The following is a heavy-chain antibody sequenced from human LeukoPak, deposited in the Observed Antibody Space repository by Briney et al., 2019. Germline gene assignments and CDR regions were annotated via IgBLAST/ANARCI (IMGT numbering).Heavy chain of an antibody. J-gene: IGHJ3*01. CDR3: ARGRREIAFDL. CDR2: INPKSGAT. Sequence: ASVKVSCKASGYTFSDYYLHWVRQAPGQGLEWMGWINPKSGATNYAQKLQGKVTMTRDTSISTAYMELSRLRSDDTAVFYCARGRREIAFDLWGQGTMVTVSS. V-gene: IGHV1-2*02. CDR1: GYTFSDYY. D-gene: IGHD5-24*01.